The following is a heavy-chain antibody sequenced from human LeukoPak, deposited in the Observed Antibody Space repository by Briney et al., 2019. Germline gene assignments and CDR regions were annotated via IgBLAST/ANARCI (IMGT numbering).Heavy chain of an antibody. J-gene: IGHJ5*02. D-gene: IGHD2-21*02. CDR2: TSHSGSS. V-gene: IGHV4-34*01. CDR1: GGSFNDYY. CDR3: AGIRRSYGDFVLPLDP. Sequence: SETLSLTCAVYGGSFNDYYWAWIRQPPGQGLEWLGETSHSGSSTYNASLKSRVVISVDTSKSHFSLSLISVTAADTAVYYCAGIRRSYGDFVLPLDPWGQGTPVTVSS.